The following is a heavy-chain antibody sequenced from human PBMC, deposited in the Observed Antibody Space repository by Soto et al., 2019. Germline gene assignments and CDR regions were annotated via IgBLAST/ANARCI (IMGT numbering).Heavy chain of an antibody. CDR1: GFTLRHYY. Sequence: QVQLVESGGGLVKPGGSLRLSCEDSGFTLRHYYMAWIRQAPGKGLEWVSYISDSGSDMYYADSVKGRFSVSRDNAKNSLFLQMNSLRVEDTAVYYCARDPVGSPQYWGQGTLVTVSS. CDR2: ISDSGSDM. D-gene: IGHD1-26*01. V-gene: IGHV3-11*01. J-gene: IGHJ1*01. CDR3: ARDPVGSPQY.